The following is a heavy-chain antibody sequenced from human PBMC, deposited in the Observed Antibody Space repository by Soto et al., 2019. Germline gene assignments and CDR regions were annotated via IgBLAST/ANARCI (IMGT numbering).Heavy chain of an antibody. Sequence: EVQLVESGGGLVQPGGFLRLSCAASGFTFSSYEMNWVRQAPGKGLEWVSYISSSGSTIYYADSVKGRFTISRDNAKNSLYLQMNSLRAEDTAVYYCARLSLRFFNWFDPWGQGTLVTVSS. CDR1: GFTFSSYE. V-gene: IGHV3-48*03. D-gene: IGHD3-3*01. J-gene: IGHJ5*02. CDR2: ISSSGSTI. CDR3: ARLSLRFFNWFDP.